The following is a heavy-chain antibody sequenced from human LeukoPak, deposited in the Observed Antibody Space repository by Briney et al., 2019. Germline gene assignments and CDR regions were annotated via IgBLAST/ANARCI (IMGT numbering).Heavy chain of an antibody. J-gene: IGHJ3*02. CDR3: ARYRNEALFAFDI. CDR1: GDSISNYY. Sequence: SETLSLTCTVSGDSISNYYWSWIRQPPGKGLEWIGYIYHSGNTDYNPSLKSRVTISVDTSKNQFSLRLNSVTAADTAVYYCARYRNEALFAFDIWGQGTMVTVSS. V-gene: IGHV4-59*01. CDR2: IYHSGNT. D-gene: IGHD1-14*01.